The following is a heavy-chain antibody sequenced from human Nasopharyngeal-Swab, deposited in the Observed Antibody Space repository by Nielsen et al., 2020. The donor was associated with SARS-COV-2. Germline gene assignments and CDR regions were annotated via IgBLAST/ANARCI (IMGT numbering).Heavy chain of an antibody. CDR3: ARVVLGIWFGESVPDY. Sequence: SETLSLTCAVYGGSFSGYYWSWIRQPPGKGLEWIGEINHSGSTNYNPSLKSRVTISVDTSTNQFSLKLSSVTAADTAVYYCARVVLGIWFGESVPDYWGQGTLVTVSS. V-gene: IGHV4-34*01. J-gene: IGHJ4*02. CDR1: GGSFSGYY. CDR2: INHSGST. D-gene: IGHD3-10*01.